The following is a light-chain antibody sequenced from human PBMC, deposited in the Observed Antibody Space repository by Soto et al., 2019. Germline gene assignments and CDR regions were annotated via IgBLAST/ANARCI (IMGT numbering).Light chain of an antibody. CDR2: WAS. V-gene: IGKV4-1*01. J-gene: IGKJ4*01. CDR3: QQYYSTPLT. Sequence: DIVMTQSPDPLAVSLGERATINCKSSQSVLFSSNNKNYLAWYQQKPGQPPKLLIYWASTRESGVPDRLSGSGSGTDFTLTISSLQAEDVAVYYCQQYYSTPLTFGGGTKVEIK. CDR1: QSVLFSSNNKNY.